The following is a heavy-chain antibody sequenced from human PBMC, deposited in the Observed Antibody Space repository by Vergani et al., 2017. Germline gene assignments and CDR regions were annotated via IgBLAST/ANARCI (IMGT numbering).Heavy chain of an antibody. Sequence: VQLVESGGGLVKPGGSLRLSCAASGFTFSSYSMNWVRQAPGKGLEWVSVIWHDGGNKHFADSVAGRFAISRDDSKKTVYLEMTNLRAEDTALYYCVRDRYEGTRPYKGRLLGHWGQGTRVTVSS. CDR2: IWHDGGNK. D-gene: IGHD1-1*01. CDR3: VRDRYEGTRPYKGRLLGH. J-gene: IGHJ4*02. V-gene: IGHV3-33*08. CDR1: GFTFSSYS.